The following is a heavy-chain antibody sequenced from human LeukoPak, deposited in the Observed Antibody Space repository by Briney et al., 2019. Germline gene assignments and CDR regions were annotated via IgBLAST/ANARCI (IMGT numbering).Heavy chain of an antibody. J-gene: IGHJ6*03. D-gene: IGHD6-13*01. CDR2: IYTSGST. V-gene: IGHV4-4*07. CDR1: VGSISSYY. CDR3: ARVVPGYSSSWYSSDYYYYMDV. Sequence: PSETLSLTCTVSVGSISSYYWSWIRQPAGKGLEWIGRIYTSGSTNYNPSLRSRVTMSVDTSKNQFSLKLSSVTAADTAVYYCARVVPGYSSSWYSSDYYYYMDVWGKGTTVTVSS.